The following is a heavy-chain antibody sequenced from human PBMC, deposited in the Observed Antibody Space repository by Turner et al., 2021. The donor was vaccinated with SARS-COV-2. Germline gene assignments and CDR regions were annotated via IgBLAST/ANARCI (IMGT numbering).Heavy chain of an antibody. D-gene: IGHD3-22*01. V-gene: IGHV3-23*01. Sequence: EVQLLESGGGLVQPGGSLRLSCAASGFTFSSYAMSWVRQAPGKGLEWVSGISDRGGSTYYADSVKGRFTISRDNSKNTLYLQMNSLRAEDTAVYYCAKADRVMIVVVITLFDYWGQGTLVTVSS. CDR3: AKADRVMIVVVITLFDY. CDR2: ISDRGGST. CDR1: GFTFSSYA. J-gene: IGHJ4*02.